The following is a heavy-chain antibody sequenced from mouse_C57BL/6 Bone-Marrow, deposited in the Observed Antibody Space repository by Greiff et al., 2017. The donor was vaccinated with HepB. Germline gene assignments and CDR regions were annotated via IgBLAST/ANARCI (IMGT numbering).Heavy chain of an antibody. CDR3: ARGGYGKYFDV. V-gene: IGHV3-6*01. Sequence: EVQLQQSGPGLVKPSQSLSLTCSVTGYSITSGYYWNWIRQFPGNKLEWMGYISYDGSNNYNPSLKNRISITRDPSKNQFFLKLNSVTTEDTATYYCARGGYGKYFDVWGTGTTVTVSS. J-gene: IGHJ1*03. D-gene: IGHD2-2*01. CDR1: GYSITSGYY. CDR2: ISYDGSN.